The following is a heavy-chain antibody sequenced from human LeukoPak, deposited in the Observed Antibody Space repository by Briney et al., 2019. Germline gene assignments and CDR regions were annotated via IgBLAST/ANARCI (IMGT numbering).Heavy chain of an antibody. CDR2: ISRTAGDA. CDR3: AKDTTPGIPVTGCFDS. J-gene: IGHJ4*02. D-gene: IGHD6-19*01. Sequence: GGSLRLSCAASGFTFSNYAMSWVRQAPGKGLEWVSAISRTAGDAYYADSVEGRFTISRDNSKNTVYLHMNSLRVEDTAIYYCAKDTTPGIPVTGCFDSWGQGTLVTVSS. V-gene: IGHV3-23*01. CDR1: GFTFSNYA.